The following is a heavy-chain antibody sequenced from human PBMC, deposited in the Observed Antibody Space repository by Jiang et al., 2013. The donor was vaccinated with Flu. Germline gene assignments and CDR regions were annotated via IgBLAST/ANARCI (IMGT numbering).Heavy chain of an antibody. CDR3: ARNPPGFYGSGSYTRDPAAYGMDV. V-gene: IGHV1-69*01. CDR2: IIPIFGTA. J-gene: IGHJ6*02. CDR1: TFSSYA. D-gene: IGHD3-10*01. Sequence: TFSSYAISWVRQAPGQGLEWMGGIIPIFGTANYAQKFQGRVTITADESTSTAYMELSSLRSEDTAVYYCARNPPGFYGSGSYTRDPAAYGMDVWGQGTTVTVSS.